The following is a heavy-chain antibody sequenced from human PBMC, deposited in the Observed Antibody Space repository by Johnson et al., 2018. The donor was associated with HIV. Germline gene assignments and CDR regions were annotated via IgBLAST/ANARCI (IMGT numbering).Heavy chain of an antibody. CDR1: GFTFSSYA. Sequence: QVQVVESGGGVVQPGRSLRLSCAASGFTFSSYAMHWVRQAPGKGLEWVAVISYDGSNKYYADSVKGRFTISRDNSKNTLYLQMNSLRAEDTAVYYCARDLAMIGVAYALDIWGQGTMVTVSS. V-gene: IGHV3-30-3*01. J-gene: IGHJ3*02. CDR2: ISYDGSNK. D-gene: IGHD3-22*01. CDR3: ARDLAMIGVAYALDI.